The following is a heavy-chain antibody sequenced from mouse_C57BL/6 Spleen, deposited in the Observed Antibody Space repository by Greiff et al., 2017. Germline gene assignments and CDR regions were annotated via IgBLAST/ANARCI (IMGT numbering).Heavy chain of an antibody. Sequence: QVQLQQPGAELVRPGTSVKLSCKASGYTFTSYWMHWVKQRPGQGLEWIGVIDPSDSYTNYNQKFKGKATLTVDTSYSTAYMQLSSLTSEDSAVYYCARGGYDYPYYAMDYWGQGTSVTVSS. D-gene: IGHD2-4*01. J-gene: IGHJ4*01. CDR2: IDPSDSYT. V-gene: IGHV1-59*01. CDR1: GYTFTSYW. CDR3: ARGGYDYPYYAMDY.